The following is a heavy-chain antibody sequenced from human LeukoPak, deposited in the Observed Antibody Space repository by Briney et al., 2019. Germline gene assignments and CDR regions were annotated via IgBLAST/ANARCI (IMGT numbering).Heavy chain of an antibody. CDR3: ARDVSRVGADFDY. J-gene: IGHJ4*02. CDR2: ISSINSYI. D-gene: IGHD1-26*01. V-gene: IGHV3-21*01. Sequence: GGSLRLSCAASGFTFSSYSMNWVRQAPGKGLEWVSSISSINSYIYYADSVKGRFTISRDNAKNSLYLQMNSLRAEDTAVYYCARDVSRVGADFDYWGQGTLVTVSS. CDR1: GFTFSSYS.